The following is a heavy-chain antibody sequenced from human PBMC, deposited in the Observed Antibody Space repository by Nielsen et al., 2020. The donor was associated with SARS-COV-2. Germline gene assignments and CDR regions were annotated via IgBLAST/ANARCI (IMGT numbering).Heavy chain of an antibody. D-gene: IGHD3-3*01. CDR2: IYYSGNT. CDR3: ARDPRFWSGYYTPYYFDY. J-gene: IGHJ4*02. V-gene: IGHV4-31*03. CDR1: GGSISSGGHY. Sequence: SETLSLTCSVSGGSISSGGHYWTWIRQHPVKGLEFLGHIYYSGNTYYNPSLKSRVTMSADTSKNQFSLKLSSVTAADTAVYYCARDPRFWSGYYTPYYFDYWGQGTLVTVSS.